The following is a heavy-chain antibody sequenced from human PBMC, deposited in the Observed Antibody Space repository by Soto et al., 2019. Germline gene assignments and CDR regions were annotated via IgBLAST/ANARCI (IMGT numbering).Heavy chain of an antibody. CDR1: GFTFTSSA. D-gene: IGHD3-22*01. V-gene: IGHV1-58*01. Sequence: GASVKVSCKASGFTFTSSAVQWVRQACGQRLEWIGWIVVGSCNTNYAQKFQERVTITRDMSTSTAYMELSSLRSEDTAVYYCAADHSGGYYYFKAFDIWGQGTMVT. CDR3: AADHSGGYYYFKAFDI. CDR2: IVVGSCNT. J-gene: IGHJ3*02.